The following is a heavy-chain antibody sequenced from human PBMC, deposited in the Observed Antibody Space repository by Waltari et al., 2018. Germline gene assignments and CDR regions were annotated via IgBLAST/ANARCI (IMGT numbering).Heavy chain of an antibody. Sequence: QLQLRESGPGLLKPSETLSLTCSVSGDSIGSGYYYWGWIRQAPGQGLEWSGCIYFAGSTHDNPALKRCITISVDTSKNQFSLRVSSVTAADTAVYYGARDVGGSSWSTTPRGDAFDIWGQGTMVTVSS. J-gene: IGHJ3*02. V-gene: IGHV4-39*07. D-gene: IGHD6-13*01. CDR3: ARDVGGSSWSTTPRGDAFDI. CDR2: IYFAGST. CDR1: GDSIGSGYYY.